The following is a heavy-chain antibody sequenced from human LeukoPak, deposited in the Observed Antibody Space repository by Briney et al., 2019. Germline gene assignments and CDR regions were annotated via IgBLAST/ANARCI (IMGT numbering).Heavy chain of an antibody. CDR2: ISSSGSTI. D-gene: IGHD3-22*01. J-gene: IGHJ4*02. CDR1: GFTFSDYY. CDR3: ARDLDDLRSGYLHHY. Sequence: GGSLRLSCAASGFTFSDYYMSWIRQAPGKGLEWVSYISSSGSTIYYADSVKGRFTISRDNAKNSLYLQMNSLRAEDTAVYYCARDLDDLRSGYLHHYWGQGTLVTVSS. V-gene: IGHV3-11*01.